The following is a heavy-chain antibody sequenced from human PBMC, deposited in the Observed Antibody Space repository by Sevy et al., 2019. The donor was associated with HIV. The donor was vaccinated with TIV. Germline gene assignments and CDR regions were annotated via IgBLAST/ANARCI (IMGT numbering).Heavy chain of an antibody. Sequence: SETLSLTCTVSGDSISNGGYYWTWIRQHPGKGLEWIGHIYYSGSTYYSPSLKSRITISVDTSKNQFSLKLTSVTAADTAVYHCVRGTGYYGNFFDYWGPGTLVTVSS. D-gene: IGHD3-10*01. CDR1: GDSISNGGYY. J-gene: IGHJ4*02. V-gene: IGHV4-31*03. CDR3: VRGTGYYGNFFDY. CDR2: IYYSGST.